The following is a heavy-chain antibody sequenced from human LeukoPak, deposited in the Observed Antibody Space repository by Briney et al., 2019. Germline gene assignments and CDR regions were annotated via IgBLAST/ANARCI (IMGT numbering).Heavy chain of an antibody. CDR2: ISHDGSNK. J-gene: IGHJ6*03. D-gene: IGHD3-10*01. V-gene: IGHV3-30*18. Sequence: GGSLRLSCAASGFSFSDYGMHWVRQAPGKGLEWVAVISHDGSNKYYADSVKGRFTIARDDSKSTLYLQMNSLRAEDTAVYYCAKSASSGSSKYYMDVWGKGTTVPVSS. CDR3: AKSASSGSSKYYMDV. CDR1: GFSFSDYG.